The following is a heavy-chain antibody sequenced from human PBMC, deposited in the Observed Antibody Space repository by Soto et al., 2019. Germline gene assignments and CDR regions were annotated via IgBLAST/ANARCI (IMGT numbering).Heavy chain of an antibody. J-gene: IGHJ6*03. D-gene: IGHD6-19*01. CDR3: ARIKGLVSIAVPYMDV. V-gene: IGHV4-34*01. Sequence: SETLSLTCAVYGGSFSGYYWSWIRQPPGKGLEWIGEINHSGSTNYNPSLKSRVTISVDTSKNQFSLKLSSVTAADTAVYYCARIKGLVSIAVPYMDVWGKGTTVTVSS. CDR1: GGSFSGYY. CDR2: INHSGST.